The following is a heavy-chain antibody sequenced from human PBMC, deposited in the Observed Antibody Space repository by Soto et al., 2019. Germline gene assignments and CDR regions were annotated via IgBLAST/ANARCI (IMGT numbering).Heavy chain of an antibody. D-gene: IGHD2-15*01. V-gene: IGHV1-8*01. CDR3: ARGGRRFCSGETYYYAMDV. J-gene: IGHJ6*02. CDR1: GYDFNIYA. Sequence: QVHLVQSGAAVKKPGASVKVSCTASGYDFNIYAIHWVRQSTGQGLEWMGWMTRKRETPGSAPKFPGRFTMTRDTSRSAVYMELSSLGSEDTAVYFCARGGRRFCSGETYYYAMDVWGQGTTVTVSS. CDR2: MTRKRETP.